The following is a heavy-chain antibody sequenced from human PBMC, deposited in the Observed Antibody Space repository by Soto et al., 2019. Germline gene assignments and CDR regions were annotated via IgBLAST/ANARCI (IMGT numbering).Heavy chain of an antibody. CDR2: IRGFSPYT. Sequence: KPGGSLRLSCISSEFTFRTYTMNWVRQAPGKGLEWVSGIRGFSPYTFYAESVRGRFTISRDNAKNSLFLQMDSLRAEDTAVYYCARDRGYDAHDYYYNAMDVWGQGTTVTVSS. D-gene: IGHD3-10*01. CDR3: ARDRGYDAHDYYYNAMDV. CDR1: EFTFRTYT. V-gene: IGHV3-21*01. J-gene: IGHJ6*02.